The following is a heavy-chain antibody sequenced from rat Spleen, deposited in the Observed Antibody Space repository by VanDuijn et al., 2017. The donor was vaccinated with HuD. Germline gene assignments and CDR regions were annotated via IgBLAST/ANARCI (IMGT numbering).Heavy chain of an antibody. CDR2: ISSGGST. CDR3: ARSYPGVMDA. CDR1: GFSLTSYG. J-gene: IGHJ4*01. D-gene: IGHD1-4*01. V-gene: IGHV2S8*01. Sequence: QVQLRESGPDLVQPSQTLSLTCTVSGFSLTSYGLSWVRQPPGKGLEWIAAISSGGSTYYNSVLKSRLSISRDTSKSQVFLKMNSLQTEDTARYFCARSYPGVMDAWGQGASVTVSS.